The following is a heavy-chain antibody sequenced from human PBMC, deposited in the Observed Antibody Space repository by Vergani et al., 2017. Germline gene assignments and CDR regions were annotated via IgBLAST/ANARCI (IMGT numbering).Heavy chain of an antibody. D-gene: IGHD1-1*01. J-gene: IGHJ5*01. CDR1: GFPFTTYA. CDR2: INTNGDYT. CDR3: AKGGWNYWFDS. V-gene: IGHV3-23*01. Sequence: EVQLLQSEGAVVQPGGFLRLSCAASGFPFTTYAMSWVSQAPGKGLEWVSIINTNGDYTRYGDSVKGRFTISRDNSKSTLYLQMNSLRAEETAIYYCAKGGWNYWFDSWGQGTLVIVS.